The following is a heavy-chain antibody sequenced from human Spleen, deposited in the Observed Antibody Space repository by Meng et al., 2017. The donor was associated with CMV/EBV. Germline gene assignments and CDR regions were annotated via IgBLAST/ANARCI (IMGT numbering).Heavy chain of an antibody. Sequence: SVKVSCKASGGTFSSYAISWVRQAPGQGLEWMGGIIPIFGTANYAQKFQGRVTITTDESTSTAYMELSSLRSDDTAVYYCARDEELRFLEHDYWGQGTLVTVSS. CDR2: IIPIFGTA. D-gene: IGHD3-3*01. CDR1: GGTFSSYA. J-gene: IGHJ4*02. CDR3: ARDEELRFLEHDY. V-gene: IGHV1-69*05.